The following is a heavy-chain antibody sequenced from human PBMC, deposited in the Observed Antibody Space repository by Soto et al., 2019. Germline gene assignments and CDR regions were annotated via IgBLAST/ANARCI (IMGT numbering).Heavy chain of an antibody. CDR2: IWYDGRNK. CDR1: GFTFSSYG. J-gene: IGHJ4*02. CDR3: ARDYFYASVNYNNALGY. Sequence: QVHLVESGGGVVQPGSSLRLSCAASGFTFSSYGMHWVRQAPGKGLEWVAFIWYDGRNKHYAESVKGRFAISRDNSKNTLELQMDSLRTEDSAVYYCARDYFYASVNYNNALGYWGPGTLVTVSP. D-gene: IGHD3-10*01. V-gene: IGHV3-33*01.